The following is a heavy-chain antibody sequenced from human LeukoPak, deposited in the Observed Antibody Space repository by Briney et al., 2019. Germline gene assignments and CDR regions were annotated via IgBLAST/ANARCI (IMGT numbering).Heavy chain of an antibody. CDR2: ISNGKT. CDR1: GFPFSSHA. D-gene: IGHD2-2*01. Sequence: GGSLRLSCAASGFPFSSHAMSWVRQPPGKGLEWVAAISNGKTYYADSVRGRFAISRDDSTNTVYLHMNSLRAEDTAVYYCAKDQCSSTSCSYFDYWGQGTLVTVSS. CDR3: AKDQCSSTSCSYFDY. J-gene: IGHJ4*02. V-gene: IGHV3-23*01.